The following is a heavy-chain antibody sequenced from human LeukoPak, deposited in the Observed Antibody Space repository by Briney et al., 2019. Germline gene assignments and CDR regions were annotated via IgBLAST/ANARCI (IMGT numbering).Heavy chain of an antibody. J-gene: IGHJ3*02. D-gene: IGHD3/OR15-3a*01. Sequence: ASVKVSCKVSGYSVMELSMHWVRQAPGKGLEWMGGFDPEDGETIYAQKFQGRVTMTEDTSTDTAYMELSSPRSEDTAVYYCATPGPDWGDAFDIWGQGTMVTVSS. V-gene: IGHV1-24*01. CDR2: FDPEDGET. CDR3: ATPGPDWGDAFDI. CDR1: GYSVMELS.